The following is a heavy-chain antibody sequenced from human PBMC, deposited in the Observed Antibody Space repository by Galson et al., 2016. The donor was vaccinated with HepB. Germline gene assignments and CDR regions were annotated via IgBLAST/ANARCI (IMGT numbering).Heavy chain of an antibody. Sequence: ETLSLTCTVSGGSVSSHTYYWGWIRQPPGKGLEWIGTVFHSGSPYYNPSLKSRLTISVDTSKNQFSLGLTSVTAADTSVYYCVRHVMPPATSRQFYYYYAMDVWGQGTTVTASS. J-gene: IGHJ6*02. D-gene: IGHD2/OR15-2a*01. CDR1: GGSVSSHTYY. CDR2: VFHSGSP. V-gene: IGHV4-39*01. CDR3: VRHVMPPATSRQFYYYYAMDV.